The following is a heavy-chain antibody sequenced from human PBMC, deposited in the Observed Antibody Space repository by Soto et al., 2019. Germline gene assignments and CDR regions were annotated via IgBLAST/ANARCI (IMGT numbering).Heavy chain of an antibody. CDR1: GGTFSSYA. V-gene: IGHV1-69*01. J-gene: IGHJ4*02. Sequence: QVQLVQSGAEVKKPGSSVKVSCTASGGTFSSYAISWVRQAPGQGLEWMGGIIPIFGTANYAQKFQGRVTITADESTSTAYMELSSLRSEDTAVYYWARGYYYDSSGYYSNAYYFDYWGQGTLVTVSS. D-gene: IGHD3-22*01. CDR3: ARGYYYDSSGYYSNAYYFDY. CDR2: IIPIFGTA.